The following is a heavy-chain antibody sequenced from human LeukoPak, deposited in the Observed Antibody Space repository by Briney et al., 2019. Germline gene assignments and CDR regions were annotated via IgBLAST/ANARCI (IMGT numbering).Heavy chain of an antibody. CDR3: ASQGLTGSTYYFDY. D-gene: IGHD7-27*01. V-gene: IGHV3-33*01. J-gene: IGHJ4*02. CDR1: GFTFSSYG. CDR2: IWYDGSNK. Sequence: GGSLRLSCAASGFTFSSYGMHWVRQAPGKGLEWVAVIWYDGSNKYYADSVKGRFTISRDNSKNTPYLQMNSLRAEDTAVYYCASQGLTGSTYYFDYWGQGTLVTVSS.